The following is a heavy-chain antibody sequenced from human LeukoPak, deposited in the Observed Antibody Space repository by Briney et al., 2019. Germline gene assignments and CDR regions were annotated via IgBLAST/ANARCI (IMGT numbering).Heavy chain of an antibody. Sequence: SETLSLTCTVSGGSISSYYWSWIRQPAGKGLEWIGRIYTGGSTNYNPSLKSRVTMSVDTSKNQFSLKLSSVTAADTAVYYCARDPVREFIPAAQYGMDVWGQGTTVTVSS. CDR3: ARDPVREFIPAAQYGMDV. CDR1: GGSISSYY. CDR2: IYTGGST. V-gene: IGHV4-4*07. D-gene: IGHD2-2*01. J-gene: IGHJ6*02.